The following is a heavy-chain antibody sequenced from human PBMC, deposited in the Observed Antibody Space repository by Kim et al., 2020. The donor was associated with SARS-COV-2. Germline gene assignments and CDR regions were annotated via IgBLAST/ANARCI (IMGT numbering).Heavy chain of an antibody. V-gene: IGHV6-1*01. Sequence: DYAVSVKSRITINPDTSKNQFSLQLNSVTPEDTAVYYCARVPVYQYYFDYWGQGTLVTVSS. CDR3: ARVPVYQYYFDY. D-gene: IGHD1-20*01. J-gene: IGHJ4*02.